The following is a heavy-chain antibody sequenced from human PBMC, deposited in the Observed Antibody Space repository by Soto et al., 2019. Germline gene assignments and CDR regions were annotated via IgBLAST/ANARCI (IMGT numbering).Heavy chain of an antibody. CDR3: ARDGRWNLDF. V-gene: IGHV3-30-3*01. CDR1: GFTYTTHA. CDR2: ISLDGTIK. Sequence: QVQLVESGGGVVQPGRSLRLSCTASGFTYTTHAMHWVRQAPGKGLEWVAIISLDGTIKYYADSVKGRFTISRDTSKNTLYLQMNSRGPEDTAVYYCARDGRWNLDFWGQGTLVTVSS. D-gene: IGHD1-1*01. J-gene: IGHJ4*02.